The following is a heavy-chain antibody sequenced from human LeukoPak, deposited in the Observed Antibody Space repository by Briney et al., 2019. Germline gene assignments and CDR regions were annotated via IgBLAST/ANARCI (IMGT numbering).Heavy chain of an antibody. D-gene: IGHD2-2*01. CDR1: GFTFSSYS. V-gene: IGHV3-21*01. Sequence: GGSLRLSCAASGFTFSSYSINWVRQAPGKGLEWVSSISSSSSYIYYADSVKGRFTISRDNAKNSLYLQMNSLRAEDTAVYYCARSRCSSTSCYRTRYFDYWGQGTLVTVSS. J-gene: IGHJ4*02. CDR3: ARSRCSSTSCYRTRYFDY. CDR2: ISSSSSYI.